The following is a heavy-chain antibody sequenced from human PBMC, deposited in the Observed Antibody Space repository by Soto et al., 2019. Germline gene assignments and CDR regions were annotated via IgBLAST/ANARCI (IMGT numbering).Heavy chain of an antibody. CDR1: GYSFTSYW. J-gene: IGHJ4*02. V-gene: IGHV5-10-1*01. Sequence: EVQLVQSGAEVKKPGESLRISCKGSGYSFTSYWISWVRQMPGKGLEWMGRIDPSDSYTTYSPSFQGHVTISADKSTYPACLAGSRLKASETGLDYCARHDGVPAAPDYWGQGTLVTVSS. D-gene: IGHD2-2*01. CDR3: ARHDGVPAAPDY. CDR2: IDPSDSYT.